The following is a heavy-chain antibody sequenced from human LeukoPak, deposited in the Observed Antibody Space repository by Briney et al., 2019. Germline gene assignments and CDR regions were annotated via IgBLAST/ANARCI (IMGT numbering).Heavy chain of an antibody. D-gene: IGHD3-22*01. CDR3: ARGFGSSGYYCDY. Sequence: PSETLSLTCTVSGGSISSGGYYWSWIRQHPGKGLEWIGYIHYSGSTYYNPSLKSRVTISVDTSKNQFSLKLSSVTAADTAVYYCARGFGSSGYYCDYWGQGTLVTVSS. J-gene: IGHJ4*02. V-gene: IGHV4-31*03. CDR2: IHYSGST. CDR1: GGSISSGGYY.